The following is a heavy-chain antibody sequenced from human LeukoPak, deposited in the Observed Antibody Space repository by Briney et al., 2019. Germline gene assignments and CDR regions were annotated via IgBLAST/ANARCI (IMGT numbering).Heavy chain of an antibody. V-gene: IGHV1-18*01. CDR3: ARGLTRPARPWGRGIVVVPAARPMTFDP. CDR1: GYTFTSYG. J-gene: IGHJ5*02. Sequence: ASVKVSFTASGYTFTSYGISWVRQAPGQGLEWMGWISAYNGNTNYAQKLQGRVTMTTDTSTSTAYMELRSLRSDDTAVYYCARGLTRPARPWGRGIVVVPAARPMTFDPWGQGTLVTVSS. CDR2: ISAYNGNT. D-gene: IGHD2-2*01.